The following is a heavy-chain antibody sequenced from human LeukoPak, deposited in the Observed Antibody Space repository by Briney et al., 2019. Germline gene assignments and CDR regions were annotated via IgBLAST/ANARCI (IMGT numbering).Heavy chain of an antibody. D-gene: IGHD6-6*01. J-gene: IGHJ3*02. V-gene: IGHV4-59*01. CDR2: ISYSGST. CDR1: GDSISSYY. CDR3: ARDYSSSPHAFDI. Sequence: SETLSLTCTVSGDSISSYYWSWIRQPPGKGLEWIGYISYSGSTNYNPSLKSRVAISVDRSKNQFSLKATSVTAADTAVFYCARDYSSSPHAFDIWGQGTMVTVSS.